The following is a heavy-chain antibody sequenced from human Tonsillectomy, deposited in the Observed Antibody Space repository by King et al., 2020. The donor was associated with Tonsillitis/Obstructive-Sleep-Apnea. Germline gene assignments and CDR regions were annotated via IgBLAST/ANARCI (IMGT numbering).Heavy chain of an antibody. CDR2: INHSGST. CDR3: ARGRNFMTTLTRVYYGMDV. D-gene: IGHD4-11*01. Sequence: VQLQQWGAGLLKPSETLSLTCAVYGGSFSGYYWSWIRQPPGKGLEWIGEINHSGSTNYNPSLKSRVTISVDTTKNQFSLKLSSVTAADTAVYYCARGRNFMTTLTRVYYGMDVWGQGTTVTVSS. CDR1: GGSFSGYY. J-gene: IGHJ6*02. V-gene: IGHV4-34*01.